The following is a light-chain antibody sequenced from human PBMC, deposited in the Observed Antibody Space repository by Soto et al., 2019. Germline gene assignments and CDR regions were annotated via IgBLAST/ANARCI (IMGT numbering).Light chain of an antibody. CDR1: QSISSW. CDR3: QQYNSDSSCN. CDR2: DAS. V-gene: IGKV1-5*01. Sequence: DIQMTQSPSTLSASVGDRVTITCRASQSISSWLAWYQQKPGKAPKLLIYDASTLESGVPSKFSGSVSGTEFTLSISSLQPDDFATHYFQQYNSDSSCNFGQGTKLEIK. J-gene: IGKJ2*02.